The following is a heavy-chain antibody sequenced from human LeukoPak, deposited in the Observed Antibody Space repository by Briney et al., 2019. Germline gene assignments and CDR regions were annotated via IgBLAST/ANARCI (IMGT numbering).Heavy chain of an antibody. J-gene: IGHJ5*01. D-gene: IGHD3-16*01. CDR3: PPGPPYVT. CDR1: GFTFSSFS. CDR2: ISSSSTYI. V-gene: IGHV3-21*01. Sequence: GGSLRLSCAASGFTFSSFSMDWVRQAPGKGLEWVSSISSSSTYIYYADSVKGRFTISRDNAKNSLYLQMNSLRADDTAVYYFPPGPPYVTWGQEPWSPSPQ.